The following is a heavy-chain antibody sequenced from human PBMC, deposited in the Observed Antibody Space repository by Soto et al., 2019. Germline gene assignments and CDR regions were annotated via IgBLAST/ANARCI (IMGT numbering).Heavy chain of an antibody. Sequence: QVQLQQWGAGLLKPSETLSLTCAVYGGSFSGYYWSWIRQPPGKGLEWIGEINHSGSTNYNPSLKRRVTITVDPSKTQFALKLSSVTAADTAVYYCARGGAQGLRSRGVDYWGQGTLVTVSS. V-gene: IGHV4-34*01. CDR3: ARGGAQGLRSRGVDY. CDR2: INHSGST. D-gene: IGHD5-12*01. J-gene: IGHJ4*02. CDR1: GGSFSGYY.